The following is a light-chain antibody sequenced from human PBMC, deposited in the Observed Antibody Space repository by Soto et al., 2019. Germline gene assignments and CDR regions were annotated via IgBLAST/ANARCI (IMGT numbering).Light chain of an antibody. CDR3: QQYCSSPPIT. J-gene: IGKJ5*01. V-gene: IGKV3-15*01. Sequence: IAMTQSTATLSVSPGERATLSCSASQSVSSNLAWYQQKPGQAPRLLIYDTSTRATGIPAKFSGSGSGTDFTLTISRLEPEDFAVYYCQQYCSSPPITFGQGTRLAIK. CDR2: DTS. CDR1: QSVSSN.